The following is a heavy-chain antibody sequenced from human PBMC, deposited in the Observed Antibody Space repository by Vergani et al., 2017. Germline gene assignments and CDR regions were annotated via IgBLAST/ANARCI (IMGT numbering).Heavy chain of an antibody. D-gene: IGHD2-21*02. CDR3: ARQNAYCGGDCNYYGMDV. Sequence: EVQLVQSGAEVKKPGESLKISCKGSGYSFTSYWIGWVRQMPGKGLEWMGIIYPGDSDPRYSPSFQGQVTISADKSISTAYLQWSSLKASDTAMYYCARQNAYCGGDCNYYGMDVWGQGTTVTVSS. V-gene: IGHV5-51*01. CDR1: GYSFTSYW. CDR2: IYPGDSDP. J-gene: IGHJ6*02.